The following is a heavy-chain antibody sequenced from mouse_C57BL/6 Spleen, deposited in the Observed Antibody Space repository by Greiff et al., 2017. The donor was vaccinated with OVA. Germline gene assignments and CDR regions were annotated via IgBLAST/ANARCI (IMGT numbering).Heavy chain of an antibody. J-gene: IGHJ2*01. D-gene: IGHD1-1*01. Sequence: QVQLKQPGAELVKPGASVKMSCKASGYTFTSYWITWVKQRPGQGLEWIGDIYPGSGSTNYNEKFKSKATLTVDTSSSTAYMQLSSLTSEDSAVYYCARRIYYGSSDDYWGQGTTLTVSS. CDR3: ARRIYYGSSDDY. CDR2: IYPGSGST. CDR1: GYTFTSYW. V-gene: IGHV1-55*01.